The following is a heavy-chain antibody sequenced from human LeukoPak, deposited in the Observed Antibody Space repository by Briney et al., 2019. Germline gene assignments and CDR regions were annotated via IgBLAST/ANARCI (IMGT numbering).Heavy chain of an antibody. CDR2: IYYTGST. CDR3: ARGDGDYGWFDP. J-gene: IGHJ5*02. CDR1: GGSISSYY. Sequence: KPSETLSLTCTVSGGSISSYYWSWIRQPPGNGLEWIGYIYYTGSTNYNPSLKSRVTISVDTSKNHFSLKLSSVTAADTAVYYCARGDGDYGWFDPWGQGTLVTVSS. D-gene: IGHD4-17*01. V-gene: IGHV4-59*01.